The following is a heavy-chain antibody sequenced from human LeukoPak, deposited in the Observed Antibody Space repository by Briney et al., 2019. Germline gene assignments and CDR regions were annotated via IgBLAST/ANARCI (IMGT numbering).Heavy chain of an antibody. D-gene: IGHD3-10*01. J-gene: IGHJ6*02. CDR1: GFTFTDYW. Sequence: GGSLSLSCAASGFTFTDYWMHWVRQAPGKGLVWVSRSNSDESSTSYADSVKGRFTISRDNAKKTVYLQMNSLRVEDTAIYYCTRHYGTGFYGMDVWGQGTTVTVSS. V-gene: IGHV3-74*01. CDR2: SNSDESST. CDR3: TRHYGTGFYGMDV.